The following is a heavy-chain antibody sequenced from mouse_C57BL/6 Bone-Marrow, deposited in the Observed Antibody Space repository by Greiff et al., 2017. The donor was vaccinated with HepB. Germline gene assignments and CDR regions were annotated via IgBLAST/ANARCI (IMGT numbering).Heavy chain of an antibody. J-gene: IGHJ1*03. Sequence: QVQLQQPGAELVKPGASVKMSCKASGYTFTSYWITWVKQRPGQGLEWIGDIYPGSGSTNYNEKFKSNATLTVDTSSSTAYMQLSSLTSEDSAVYYCARGHYGSSPWYFDVWGTGTTVTVSS. CDR2: IYPGSGST. D-gene: IGHD1-1*01. CDR3: ARGHYGSSPWYFDV. CDR1: GYTFTSYW. V-gene: IGHV1-55*01.